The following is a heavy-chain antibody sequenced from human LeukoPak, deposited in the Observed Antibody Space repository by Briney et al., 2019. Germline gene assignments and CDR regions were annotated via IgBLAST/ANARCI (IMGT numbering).Heavy chain of an antibody. V-gene: IGHV3-53*01. CDR1: GFTVSSNY. Sequence: GGSLRLSCAASGFTVSSNYMSWVRQAPGKGLEWVSVIYSGGSTYYADSVKGRFTISRDNSKNTLYLQMNSLRAEDTAVYYCARSSGYYYGFDYWGQGTLVTVSS. J-gene: IGHJ4*02. CDR3: ARSSGYYYGFDY. CDR2: IYSGGST. D-gene: IGHD3-22*01.